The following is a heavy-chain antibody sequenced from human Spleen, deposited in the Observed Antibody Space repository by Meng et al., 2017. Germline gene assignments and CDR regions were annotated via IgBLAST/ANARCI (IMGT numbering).Heavy chain of an antibody. J-gene: IGHJ5*02. Sequence: QVQLQESGPGLVKPSETLSLTCTVSAASISSNNHYWGWIRQPPGRGLEWIGTMYSSGSTYYSPSLKSRVTIAADTSNHQFSLNLSSVTAADTAMYYCARRGLVVAASWGQGTLVTVSS. CDR2: MYSSGST. V-gene: IGHV4-39*01. CDR3: ARRGLVVAAS. CDR1: AASISSNNHY. D-gene: IGHD2-15*01.